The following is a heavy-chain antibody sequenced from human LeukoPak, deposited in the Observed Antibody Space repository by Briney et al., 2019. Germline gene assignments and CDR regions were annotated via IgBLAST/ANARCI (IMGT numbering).Heavy chain of an antibody. D-gene: IGHD3-9*01. CDR2: IYHSGST. CDR1: GYSISSGYY. J-gene: IGHJ5*02. V-gene: IGHV4-38-2*01. Sequence: SETLSLTCAVSGYSISSGYYWGWIRQPPGKGLEWIGSIYHSGSTNNNPSLKSRVTMLVDTSKIQCSLKLSSVTAADTAVYYCASMRPDYDILTGYYVPNWFDPWGQGTLVTLSS. CDR3: ASMRPDYDILTGYYVPNWFDP.